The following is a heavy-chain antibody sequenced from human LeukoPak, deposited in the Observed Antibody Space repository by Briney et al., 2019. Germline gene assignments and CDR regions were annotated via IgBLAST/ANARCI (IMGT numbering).Heavy chain of an antibody. J-gene: IGHJ4*02. CDR1: GGTFSSYA. CDR3: AREGDTAMVEGPD. D-gene: IGHD5-18*01. Sequence: ASVKVSCKASGGTFSSYAISWVRQAPGQGLEWMGGIIPIFGTANYAQKFQGRVTITTDESTSTAYMELSSLRSEDTAVYYSAREGDTAMVEGPDWGQGTLVTVSS. V-gene: IGHV1-69*05. CDR2: IIPIFGTA.